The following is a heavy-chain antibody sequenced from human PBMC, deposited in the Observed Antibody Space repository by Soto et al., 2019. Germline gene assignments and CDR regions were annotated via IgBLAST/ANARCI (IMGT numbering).Heavy chain of an antibody. J-gene: IGHJ4*02. V-gene: IGHV4-39*01. D-gene: IGHD6-19*01. Sequence: LSLTCTVSGGSISSSSYYWGWIRQPPGKGLEWIGSIYYSGSTYYNPSLKSRVTISVDTSKNQFSLKLSSVTAADTAVYYCARQYVVAGFYYFDYWGQGTLVTVSS. CDR3: ARQYVVAGFYYFDY. CDR1: GGSISSSSYY. CDR2: IYYSGST.